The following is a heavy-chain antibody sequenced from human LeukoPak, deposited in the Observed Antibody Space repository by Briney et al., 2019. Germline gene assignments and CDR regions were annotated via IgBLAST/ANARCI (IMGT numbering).Heavy chain of an antibody. J-gene: IGHJ3*02. CDR2: INHSGST. CDR1: SGSFSGYY. Sequence: PSETLSLTCAVYSGSFSGYYWSWIRQPPGKGLEWIGEINHSGSTNYNPSLKSRVTISVDTSKNQFSLKLSSVTAADTAVYYCARSGYYDILTPYAFDIWGQGTMVTVSS. D-gene: IGHD3-9*01. V-gene: IGHV4-34*01. CDR3: ARSGYYDILTPYAFDI.